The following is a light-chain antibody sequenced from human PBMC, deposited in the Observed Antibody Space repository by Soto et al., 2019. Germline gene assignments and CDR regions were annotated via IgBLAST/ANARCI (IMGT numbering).Light chain of an antibody. V-gene: IGKV1-39*01. J-gene: IGKJ5*01. CDR2: AAS. CDR3: QKSYSTPIT. CDR1: QSISSY. Sequence: DIQMTHSPSALSASVVDRVTITFLASQSISSYLNWYQQKPGKAPKLLIYAASSLQSGVPSSFSGSGSGTDFTLTISSLQPEDFATYYCQKSYSTPITFGQGTRLEIK.